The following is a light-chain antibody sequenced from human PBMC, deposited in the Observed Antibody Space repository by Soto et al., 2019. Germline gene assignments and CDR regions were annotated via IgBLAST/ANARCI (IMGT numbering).Light chain of an antibody. CDR2: RNN. CDR3: ADCDHSLCPFV. Sequence: QSVLAQPPSASGTPGQRVTISCSGSSSNIGSNYVYWYQQLPGTAPKLLIYRNNHRPSGVPDRFSGSTSGTSASLAVRGVRSEDEDDCYCADCDHSLCPFVFGTGTRVTV. V-gene: IGLV1-47*01. J-gene: IGLJ1*01. CDR1: SSNIGSNY.